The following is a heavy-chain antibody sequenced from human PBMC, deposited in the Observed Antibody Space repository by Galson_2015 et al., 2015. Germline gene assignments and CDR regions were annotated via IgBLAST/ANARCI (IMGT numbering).Heavy chain of an antibody. CDR1: GGSISSSSYY. J-gene: IGHJ4*02. CDR2: IYYSGST. V-gene: IGHV4-39*01. D-gene: IGHD2-15*01. CDR3: ARRTPICSGGSCYDHGLFDY. Sequence: ETLSLTCTVSGGSISSSSYYWGWIRQPPGKGLEWIGSIYYSGSTYYNPSLKSRVTISVDTSKNQFSLKLSSVTAADTAVYYCARRTPICSGGSCYDHGLFDYWGQGTLVTVSS.